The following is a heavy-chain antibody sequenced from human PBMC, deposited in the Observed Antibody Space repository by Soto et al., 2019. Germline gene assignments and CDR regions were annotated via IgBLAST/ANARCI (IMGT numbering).Heavy chain of an antibody. V-gene: IGHV3-48*01. D-gene: IGHD2-15*01. Sequence: EVQLVESGGGLVQPGGSLRLSCAASGFTFTTFSMNWVRQAPGKGLEWVSYIHSSSTPIFYADSVKGRFTISRDNAKNSLYLQMNSLRVEDTAVYYCARGNYCSGDRCSDGPNWFGPWGQGTLVTVSS. J-gene: IGHJ5*02. CDR1: GFTFTTFS. CDR3: ARGNYCSGDRCSDGPNWFGP. CDR2: IHSSSTPI.